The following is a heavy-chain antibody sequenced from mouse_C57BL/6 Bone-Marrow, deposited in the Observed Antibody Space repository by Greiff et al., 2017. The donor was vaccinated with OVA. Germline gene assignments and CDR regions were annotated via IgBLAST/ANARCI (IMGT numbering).Heavy chain of an antibody. Sequence: EVKLVESGGGLVQPGGSLSLSCAASGFTFTDYYMSWVRQPPGKALEWLGFIRNKANGYTTEYSASVKGRFTIPRDNSQSILYLQMNALRAEDSATYYCARSSYEYDPPFAYWGQGTLVTVSA. CDR1: GFTFTDYY. V-gene: IGHV7-3*01. CDR2: IRNKANGYTT. CDR3: ARSSYEYDPPFAY. J-gene: IGHJ3*01. D-gene: IGHD2-4*01.